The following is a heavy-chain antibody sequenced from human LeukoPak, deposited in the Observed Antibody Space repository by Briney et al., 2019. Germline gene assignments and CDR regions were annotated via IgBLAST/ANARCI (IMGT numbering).Heavy chain of an antibody. J-gene: IGHJ4*02. CDR3: TRELFDFDY. CDR2: ISGSGGST. CDR1: GLTFSNHA. Sequence: GGSLRLSCAASGLTFSNHAMGWVRQAPGKGPEWISEISGSGGSTYYADSVKGRFTISRDNSKNTLYLQMNSLRAEDTAVYYCTRELFDFDYWGQGTLVTVSS. V-gene: IGHV3-23*01. D-gene: IGHD3-10*01.